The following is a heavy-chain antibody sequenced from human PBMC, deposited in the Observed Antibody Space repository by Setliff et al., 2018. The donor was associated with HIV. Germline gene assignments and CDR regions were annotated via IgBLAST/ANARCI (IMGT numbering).Heavy chain of an antibody. CDR2: ISANDGRT. CDR1: GYTFTGYY. V-gene: IGHV1-18*04. CDR3: ARLGSGWSDSYYYAMDI. D-gene: IGHD6-19*01. J-gene: IGHJ6*02. Sequence: ASVKVSCKASGYTFTGYYMHWVRQAPGQGLEWMGWISANDGRTNHAQNFQDRVTMTTDTATSTAYMELRSLRSDDTAMYFCARLGSGWSDSYYYAMDIWGQGTTVTV.